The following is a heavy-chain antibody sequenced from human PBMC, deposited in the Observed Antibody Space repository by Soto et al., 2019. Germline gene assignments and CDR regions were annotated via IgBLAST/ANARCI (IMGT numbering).Heavy chain of an antibody. V-gene: IGHV1-24*01. CDR3: ATVYCSGGSCYRYDGMDV. D-gene: IGHD2-15*01. Sequence: QVQLVQSGAEVKKPGASVKVSCKVSGYTLTELSMHWVRQAPGNGLEWMGGFDPEDGETIYAQKFQGRVTMTEDTSTDTAYMELSSLRSEDTAVYYCATVYCSGGSCYRYDGMDVWGQGTTVTVSS. CDR1: GYTLTELS. CDR2: FDPEDGET. J-gene: IGHJ6*02.